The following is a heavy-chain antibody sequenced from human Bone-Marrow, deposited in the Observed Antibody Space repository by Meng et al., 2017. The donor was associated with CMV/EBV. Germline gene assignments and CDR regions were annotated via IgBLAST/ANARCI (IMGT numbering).Heavy chain of an antibody. V-gene: IGHV1-2*02. CDR2: INANRGGT. CDR1: GYTFTSYD. Sequence: ASVKVSCKASGYTFTSYDINWVRQATGQGLEWMGWINANRGGTHYAEKFQDRVALTRDKSISTAYMELTSLTSDDTAVYYCARVGGPLNGDYYDYWGPGTLVTVSS. D-gene: IGHD4-17*01. CDR3: ARVGGPLNGDYYDY. J-gene: IGHJ4*02.